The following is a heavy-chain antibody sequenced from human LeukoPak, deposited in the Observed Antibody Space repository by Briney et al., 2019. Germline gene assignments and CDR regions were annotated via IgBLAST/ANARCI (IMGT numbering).Heavy chain of an antibody. V-gene: IGHV3-33*06. CDR2: IWYDGSNK. D-gene: IGHD3-10*01. J-gene: IGHJ4*02. CDR1: GFTFSSYG. Sequence: GRSLRLSCAASGFTFSSYGMHWVRQAPGKGLEWVAVIWYDGSNKYYADSVKGRFTISRDNSKNTLYLQMNSLRAEDTAVYYCAKDQGIVLLWFGEIDYWGQGTLVTVSS. CDR3: AKDQGIVLLWFGEIDY.